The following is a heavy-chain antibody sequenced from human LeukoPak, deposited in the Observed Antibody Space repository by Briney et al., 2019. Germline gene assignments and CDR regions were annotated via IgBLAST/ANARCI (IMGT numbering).Heavy chain of an antibody. CDR1: GFTFSRYW. CDR3: AKDPSDLGGSGSYNYFDC. CDR2: IKQGGNEK. V-gene: IGHV3-7*05. J-gene: IGHJ4*02. D-gene: IGHD3-10*01. Sequence: PGGSLRLLCSASGFTFSRYWMSWVRQAPGKGLEWVANIKQGGNEKYYADSVKGRFTISRDNDKNSVYLQMNSLRAEDTAVYYCAKDPSDLGGSGSYNYFDCWGQGTLVTVSS.